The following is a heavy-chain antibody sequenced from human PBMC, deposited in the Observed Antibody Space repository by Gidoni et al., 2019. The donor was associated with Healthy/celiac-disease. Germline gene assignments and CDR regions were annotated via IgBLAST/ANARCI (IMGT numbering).Heavy chain of an antibody. D-gene: IGHD6-19*01. Sequence: QLQLQESGPGLVKPSETLSLTCTVSGVSISSSSYYWGWIRQPPGKGLEWIGSIYYSGSTYYNPSIKSRVTISVDTYKNQFSLKLSSVTAADTAVYYCARHPKQVDGWFILWGQGTLVTVSS. CDR2: IYYSGST. V-gene: IGHV4-39*01. J-gene: IGHJ4*02. CDR1: GVSISSSSYY. CDR3: ARHPKQVDGWFIL.